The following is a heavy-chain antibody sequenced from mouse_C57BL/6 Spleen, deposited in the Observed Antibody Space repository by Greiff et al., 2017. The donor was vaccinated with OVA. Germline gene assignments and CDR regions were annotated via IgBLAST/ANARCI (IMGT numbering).Heavy chain of an antibody. CDR3: ARKDAMDY. CDR1: GYTFTSYW. CDR2: IDPSDSYT. J-gene: IGHJ4*01. Sequence: QVQLQQPGAELVKPGASVKLSCKASGYTFTSYWMQWVKQRPGQGLEWIGEIDPSDSYTNYNQKFKGKATLTVDTSSSTAYMQLSSLTSEDSAVYDCARKDAMDYWGQGTSVTVSS. V-gene: IGHV1-50*01.